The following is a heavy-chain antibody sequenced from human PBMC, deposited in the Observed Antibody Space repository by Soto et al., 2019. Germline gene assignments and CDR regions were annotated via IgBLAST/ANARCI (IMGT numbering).Heavy chain of an antibody. CDR2: INLRGSTT. D-gene: IGHD1-26*01. CDR1: GYNFNQYY. Sequence: QVQLMQSGAEVRKPGASVRLSCETSGYNFNQYYIHWVRQAPGQGLEWMGIINLRGSTTEYAHKFRGRVTVTGDTSTKTAYMELRSLRSEDTAMYFCARGPEDSDVPRWDYCGQGTLVTVSS. CDR3: ARGPEDSDVPRWDY. J-gene: IGHJ4*02. V-gene: IGHV1-46*02.